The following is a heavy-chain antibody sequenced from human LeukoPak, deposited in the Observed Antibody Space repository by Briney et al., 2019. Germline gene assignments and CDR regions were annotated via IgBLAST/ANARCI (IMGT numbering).Heavy chain of an antibody. CDR2: INPNSGGT. Sequence: GASVKVSFKASGYTFTGYYMHWGRRAPGQGLGGMGWINPNSGGTNYAQKFQGRVTMTRDTPISTAYMELSRLRSDDTAVYYCARDRVECGGSCYQEYFQHWGQGTLVTVSS. V-gene: IGHV1-2*02. CDR3: ARDRVECGGSCYQEYFQH. D-gene: IGHD2-15*01. J-gene: IGHJ1*01. CDR1: GYTFTGYY.